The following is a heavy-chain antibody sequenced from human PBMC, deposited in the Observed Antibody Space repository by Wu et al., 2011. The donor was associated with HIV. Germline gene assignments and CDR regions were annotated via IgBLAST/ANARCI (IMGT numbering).Heavy chain of an antibody. D-gene: IGHD3-22*01. V-gene: IGHV1-2*02. CDR2: INPNSGGT. CDR1: GYTFTDYY. J-gene: IGHJ4*02. Sequence: QVQLVQSGAEVKKPGASVKVSCKASGYTFTDYYMHWVRQAPGQGLEWVGWINPNSGGTNYAQKFQGRVTMTRDMSISAAYMELRRLRSDDTAVYYCASCYNGWDSRAFCVYWGQGTLVTVSS. CDR3: ASCYNGWDSRAFCVY.